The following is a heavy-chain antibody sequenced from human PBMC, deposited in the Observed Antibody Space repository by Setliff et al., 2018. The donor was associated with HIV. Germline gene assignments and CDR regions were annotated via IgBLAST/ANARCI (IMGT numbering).Heavy chain of an antibody. J-gene: IGHJ5*02. CDR3: AREDGYTYRNWFDP. V-gene: IGHV1-2*02. CDR1: GYTFTDYY. D-gene: IGHD5-12*01. Sequence: ASVKVSCKASGYTFTDYYIHWVRQAPGQGLEWMGWINPKSGGTNFAQKLRGRVTMTRDTSISTAYMELTNLRSDDTAVYYCAREDGYTYRNWFDPWGQGTLVTVSS. CDR2: INPKSGGT.